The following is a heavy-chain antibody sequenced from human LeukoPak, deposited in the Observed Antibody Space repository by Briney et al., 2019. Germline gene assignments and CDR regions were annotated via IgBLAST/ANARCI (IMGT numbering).Heavy chain of an antibody. Sequence: PSGTLSLTCTVSGVSISSYYWSWIRQPPGKGLEWIGYIYYSGSTNYNPSLKSRVTISVDTSKNQFSLKLSSVTAADTAVYYCARVSGGTYPDYWGQGTLVTVSP. J-gene: IGHJ4*02. CDR3: ARVSGGTYPDY. V-gene: IGHV4-59*01. CDR2: IYYSGST. D-gene: IGHD1-26*01. CDR1: GVSISSYY.